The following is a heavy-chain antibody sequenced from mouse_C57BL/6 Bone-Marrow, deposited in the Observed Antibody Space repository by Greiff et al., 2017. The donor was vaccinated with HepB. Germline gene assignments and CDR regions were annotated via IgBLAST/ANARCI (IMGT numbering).Heavy chain of an antibody. D-gene: IGHD2-2*01. Sequence: DVHLVESGGGLVQPKGSLKFSCAASGFTFNTYAMHWVRQAPGKGLEWVARIRSKSSNYATYYADSVKDTFTISRDDSQSMLYLQMNNLKTEDTDMYYCVRVKSTMVMGWYFDVWGTGTTVTVSS. CDR2: IRSKSSNYAT. J-gene: IGHJ1*03. CDR3: VRVKSTMVMGWYFDV. CDR1: GFTFNTYA. V-gene: IGHV10-3*01.